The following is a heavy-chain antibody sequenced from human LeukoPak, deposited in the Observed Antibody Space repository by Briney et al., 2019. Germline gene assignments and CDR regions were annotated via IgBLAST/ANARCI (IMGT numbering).Heavy chain of an antibody. V-gene: IGHV3-30*02. CDR2: IRYDGSNK. CDR1: GFTFSSYG. J-gene: IGHJ6*03. D-gene: IGHD5-18*01. Sequence: GGSLRLSCAASGFTFSSYGMHWVRQAPGKGLEWVALIRYDGSNKYYADSVKGRFTISRDNSKNTLYLQMNSLRAEDTAVYYCAKGRPYSYSYMDVWGKGTTVTVSS. CDR3: AKGRPYSYSYMDV.